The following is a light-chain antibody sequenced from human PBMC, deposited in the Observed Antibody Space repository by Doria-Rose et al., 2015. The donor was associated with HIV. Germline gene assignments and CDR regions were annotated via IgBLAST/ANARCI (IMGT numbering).Light chain of an antibody. J-gene: IGKJ2*01. CDR3: QQYSQWPPYT. CDR1: QGIGSD. CDR2: RAS. V-gene: IGKV3-15*01. Sequence: EIVMTQSPATLSVSPGERATLSCRASQGIGSDLAWYQQKPGQAPRLLIYRASIRATGIPPRFTGGGSGTEFTLPISSMQSEDFAVYFCQQYSQWPPYTFGQGTKLEVE.